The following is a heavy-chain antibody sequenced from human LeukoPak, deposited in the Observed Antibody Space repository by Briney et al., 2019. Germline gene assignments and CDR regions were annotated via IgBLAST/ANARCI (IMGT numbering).Heavy chain of an antibody. CDR1: GYSISSGYY. V-gene: IGHV4-38-2*01. J-gene: IGHJ6*03. CDR2: IYHSGST. D-gene: IGHD2-21*01. Sequence: KPSETLSLTCAVPGYSISSGYYCGWIRQAPGKGLEWIGSIYHSGSTYYNPSLKSRVTISVDTSKNQFSLKLSSVTAADTAVYYCARLICGGDCYLTLYYYYYMDVWGKGTTVTVSS. CDR3: ARLICGGDCYLTLYYYYYMDV.